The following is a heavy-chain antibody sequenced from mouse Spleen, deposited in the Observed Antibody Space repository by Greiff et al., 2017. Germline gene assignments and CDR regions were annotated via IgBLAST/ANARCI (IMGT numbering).Heavy chain of an antibody. Sequence: QVQLQQPGAELVRPGTSVKLSCKASGYTFTSYWMHWVKQRPGQGLEWIGVIDPSDSYTNYNQKFKGKATLTVDTSSSTAYMQLSSLTSEDSAVYYCPRDGNYVPYGAMDYWGQGTSVTVSS. CDR1: GYTFTSYW. CDR3: PRDGNYVPYGAMDY. J-gene: IGHJ4*01. V-gene: IGHV1-59*01. CDR2: IDPSDSYT. D-gene: IGHD2-1*01.